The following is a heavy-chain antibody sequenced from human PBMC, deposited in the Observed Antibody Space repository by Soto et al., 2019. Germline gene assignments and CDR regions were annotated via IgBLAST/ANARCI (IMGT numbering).Heavy chain of an antibody. Sequence: EVQLVESGGGLVKPGGSLRLSCAASGFTFSNAWMNWVRQAPGKGLEWVGRIKSKTDGGTTDYAAPVKGRFTISRDDSKNTLYPQMHSLKTEDTAVYYCTTKLYSSGWWEFDYWGQGTLVTVSS. CDR1: GFTFSNAW. CDR3: TTKLYSSGWWEFDY. V-gene: IGHV3-15*07. CDR2: IKSKTDGGTT. D-gene: IGHD6-19*01. J-gene: IGHJ4*02.